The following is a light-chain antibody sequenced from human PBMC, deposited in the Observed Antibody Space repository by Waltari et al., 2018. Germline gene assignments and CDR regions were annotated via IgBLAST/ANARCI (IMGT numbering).Light chain of an antibody. V-gene: IGKV3-15*01. CDR3: LQCDNKCT. J-gene: IGKJ1*01. CDR1: QSVSGK. Sequence: EIVMTQSPAVLSVSPGDRVTLSCRASQSVSGKVGWYQQRPGQVPRLVIYDTSTRATGIPDRFTGSGSGTFFTLTINSVQSDDFAIYYCLQCDNKCTFGQGTKVEFK. CDR2: DTS.